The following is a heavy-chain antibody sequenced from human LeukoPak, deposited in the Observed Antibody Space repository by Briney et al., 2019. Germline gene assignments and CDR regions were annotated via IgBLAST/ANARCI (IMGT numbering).Heavy chain of an antibody. V-gene: IGHV1-18*01. Sequence: GASVKVSCKASGGTFSSYAISWVRQAPGQGLEWMGWISAYNGNTNYAQKLQGRVTMTTDTSTSTAYMELRSLRSDDTAVCYCAREGAAAGIFDYWGQGTLVTVSS. J-gene: IGHJ4*02. D-gene: IGHD6-13*01. CDR1: GGTFSSYA. CDR2: ISAYNGNT. CDR3: AREGAAAGIFDY.